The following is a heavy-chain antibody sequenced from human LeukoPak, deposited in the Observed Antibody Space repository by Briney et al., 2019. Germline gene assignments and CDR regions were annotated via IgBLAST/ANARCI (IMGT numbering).Heavy chain of an antibody. J-gene: IGHJ6*03. D-gene: IGHD5-24*01. Sequence: SVKVFCKASGGTFNSYAISWVRQAPGQGLEWMGGIMPLFGTANYAQEFQGRVTFTTDEPASTAYMEVSSLRSEDTAVYYCASGSLGDGYGVGDYYQYMDVWGKGTTVTVSS. CDR3: ASGSLGDGYGVGDYYQYMDV. CDR1: GGTFNSYA. V-gene: IGHV1-69*05. CDR2: IMPLFGTA.